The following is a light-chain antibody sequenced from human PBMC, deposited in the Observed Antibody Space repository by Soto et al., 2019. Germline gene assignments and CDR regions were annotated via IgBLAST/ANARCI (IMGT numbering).Light chain of an antibody. CDR2: TAS. Sequence: DIQMTQSPSSLSASVGDRVTITCRASQSIMNYLNWYHQRPGEAPKLLIYTASTLQSGVPSRFSGSGSGTDFTLTISSLQPEDFATFYCQQSYNTPLTFGGGTKVDIK. J-gene: IGKJ4*01. CDR1: QSIMNY. V-gene: IGKV1-39*01. CDR3: QQSYNTPLT.